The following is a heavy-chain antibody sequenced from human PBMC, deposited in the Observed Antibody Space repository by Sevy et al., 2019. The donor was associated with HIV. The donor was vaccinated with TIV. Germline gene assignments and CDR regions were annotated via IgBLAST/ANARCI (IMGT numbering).Heavy chain of an antibody. Sequence: EGSLRLSCAASGFTFSTYGMHWVRQAPGKGLEWVAVIGFDGSNTYYADSVKGRFTISRDIAKNTLHLQMNSLRAEDTTVSYCARDLEFYDYGDYGPAFMPDYWGQGTLVTVSS. CDR1: GFTFSTYG. D-gene: IGHD4-17*01. CDR3: ARDLEFYDYGDYGPAFMPDY. V-gene: IGHV3-33*01. J-gene: IGHJ4*02. CDR2: IGFDGSNT.